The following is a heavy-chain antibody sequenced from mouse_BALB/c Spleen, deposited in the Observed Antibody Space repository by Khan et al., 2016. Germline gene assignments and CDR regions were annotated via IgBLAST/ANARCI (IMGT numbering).Heavy chain of an antibody. CDR2: IRLKSNNYAT. CDR1: GFTFSNYW. CDR3: TARGPWFAY. Sequence: EVKLEVSGGGLVQPGGSMKLSCVASGFTFSNYWMNWVRQSPEKGLEWVAEIRLKSNNYATHYAESVKGRFTISRDDSKSSVYLQMNNVRAEDTGIYYFTARGPWFAYWGQGTLVTVSA. J-gene: IGHJ3*01. V-gene: IGHV6-6*02.